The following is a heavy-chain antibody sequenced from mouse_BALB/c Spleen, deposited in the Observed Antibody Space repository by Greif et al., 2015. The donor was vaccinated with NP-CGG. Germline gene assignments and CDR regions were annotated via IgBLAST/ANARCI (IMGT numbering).Heavy chain of an antibody. D-gene: IGHD4-1*01. V-gene: IGHV1-84*02. Sequence: VQLQQSGLELVKPGASVKISCKASGYTFTDYYINWVKQKPGQGLEWIGWIYPGSGNTKYNEKLKGKATLTVDTSSSTAYMQFSSLTSEDTAVYFCARRTGTEAMDYWGQGTSVTVSS. CDR3: ARRTGTEAMDY. CDR1: GYTFTDYY. J-gene: IGHJ4*01. CDR2: IYPGSGNT.